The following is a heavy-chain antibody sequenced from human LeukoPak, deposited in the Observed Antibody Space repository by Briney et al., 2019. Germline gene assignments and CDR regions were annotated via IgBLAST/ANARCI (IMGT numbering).Heavy chain of an antibody. D-gene: IGHD4-11*01. V-gene: IGHV3-23*01. CDR3: ARGHTVNTRHLDY. J-gene: IGHJ4*02. CDR2: LGSDGVTT. Sequence: GGSLRLSCAASGFTFSSYAMTWVRQAPGKGLQWVSILGSDGVTTSYADSVKGRFTISRDNSQDTSYLQMNGLRDEDTAIYHCARGHTVNTRHLDYWGQGTLVTVSS. CDR1: GFTFSSYA.